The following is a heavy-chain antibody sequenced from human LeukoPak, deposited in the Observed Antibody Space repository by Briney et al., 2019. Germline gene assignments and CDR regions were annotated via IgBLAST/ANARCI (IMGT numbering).Heavy chain of an antibody. CDR2: IYHSGST. J-gene: IGHJ4*02. Sequence: KPSETLSLTCTVSGYSISSGYYWGWIRQPPGKGLEWIGSIYHSGSTYYNPSLKSRVTISVDTSKNQFSLKLSSVTAADTAVYYCARLDYDSGTYELDYWGQGTLVTVSS. D-gene: IGHD3-10*01. CDR1: GYSISSGYY. V-gene: IGHV4-38-2*02. CDR3: ARLDYDSGTYELDY.